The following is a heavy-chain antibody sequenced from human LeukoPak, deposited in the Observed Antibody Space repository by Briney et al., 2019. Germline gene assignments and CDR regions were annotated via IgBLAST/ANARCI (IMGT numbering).Heavy chain of an antibody. CDR1: GGSFSDYY. CDR3: ARGLRLPSRSAPAVPHV. Sequence: PSETLSPTCAVYGGSFSDYYWNWIRQPPGKGLEWNGEINHSGTTSYNPSLKSRVTISVDTSKNQFSLGLSAVTAADTAVYHCARGLRLPSRSAPAVPHVWAKGTTVTVSA. CDR2: INHSGTT. D-gene: IGHD2-2*01. V-gene: IGHV4-34*01. J-gene: IGHJ6*04.